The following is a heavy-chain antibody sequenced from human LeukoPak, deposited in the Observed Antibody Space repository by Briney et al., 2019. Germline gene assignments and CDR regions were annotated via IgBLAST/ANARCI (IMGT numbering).Heavy chain of an antibody. J-gene: IGHJ4*02. Sequence: PSETLSLTCTVSGGSMRNSYWSWIRQPAGKGLEWVGRIFTTGSTNYNPSLKSRVTISVDKSKNQFSLKLSSVTAADTAVYYCAREAQRGYSYGPWGQGTLVTVSS. CDR3: AREAQRGYSYGP. V-gene: IGHV4-4*07. CDR2: IFTTGST. CDR1: GGSMRNSY. D-gene: IGHD5-18*01.